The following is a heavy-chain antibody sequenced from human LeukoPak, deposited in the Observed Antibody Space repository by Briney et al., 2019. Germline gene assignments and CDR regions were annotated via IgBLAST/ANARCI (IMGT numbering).Heavy chain of an antibody. J-gene: IGHJ3*02. Sequence: GGSLRLSCAASGFTFSSYGMHWVHQAPGKGLEWVAVISYDGSNKYYADSVKGRFTIPRDNSKNTLYLHMNSLRAEDTAVYYCASELAYCGGDCSSAFDIWGQGTMVTVSS. CDR1: GFTFSSYG. D-gene: IGHD2-21*02. CDR2: ISYDGSNK. V-gene: IGHV3-30*03. CDR3: ASELAYCGGDCSSAFDI.